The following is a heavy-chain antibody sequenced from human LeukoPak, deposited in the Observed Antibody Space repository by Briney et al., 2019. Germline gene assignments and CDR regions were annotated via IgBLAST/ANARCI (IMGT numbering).Heavy chain of an antibody. Sequence: SQTLSLTCAVSGGSISSGGYYWSWIRQHPGKGLEWIGYIYYSGSTYYNPSLKSRVTISVDTSKNQFSLKLSSVTAADTAVYYCASSKKNYYYGMDVWGQGTTVTVSS. CDR3: ASSKKNYYYGMDV. CDR2: IYYSGST. CDR1: GGSISSGGYY. V-gene: IGHV4-31*11. D-gene: IGHD2/OR15-2a*01. J-gene: IGHJ6*02.